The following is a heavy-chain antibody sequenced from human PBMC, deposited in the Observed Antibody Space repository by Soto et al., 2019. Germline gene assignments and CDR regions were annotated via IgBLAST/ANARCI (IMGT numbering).Heavy chain of an antibody. CDR2: ISYNGIEK. Sequence: QMQLVESGGGVVQPGRSLRLSCVASGITFTNHGIHWVRQAPGKGLEWVADISYNGIEKGHADSVKGRFTISGDKFRDAVELQMNGLRPEATAVYHCASGVGKISHDTRFGSWWQGALVTGS. J-gene: IGHJ4*02. CDR3: ASGVGKISHDTRFGS. CDR1: GITFTNHG. D-gene: IGHD3-3*02. V-gene: IGHV3-30*03.